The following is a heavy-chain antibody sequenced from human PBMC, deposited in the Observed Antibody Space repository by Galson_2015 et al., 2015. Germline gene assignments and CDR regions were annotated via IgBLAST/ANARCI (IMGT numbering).Heavy chain of an antibody. CDR3: ARDLFEGGLGAPGFDY. Sequence: SLRLSCAASGFTFSSYGLHWVRQAPGRGLEWVSIIWSGGSNKNYADSVKGRFTISRDDSKNTLYLQMNSLRVEDTAVYYCARDLFEGGLGAPGFDYWGQGTLVTASS. CDR2: IWSGGSNK. D-gene: IGHD1-26*01. J-gene: IGHJ4*02. V-gene: IGHV3-33*01. CDR1: GFTFSSYG.